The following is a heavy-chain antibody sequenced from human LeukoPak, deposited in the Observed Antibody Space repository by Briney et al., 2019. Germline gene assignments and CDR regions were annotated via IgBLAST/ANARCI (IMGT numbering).Heavy chain of an antibody. CDR2: INPNSGGT. D-gene: IGHD6-19*01. Sequence: ASVKVSCKASGYTFTGYYMHWVRQAPGQGLEWMGWINPNSGGTNYAQKFQGRVTMTRDTSISTAYMELSRLRSDDTAVYYCARENTGYSSGWYRYWGQGTLVTVSS. V-gene: IGHV1-2*02. J-gene: IGHJ4*02. CDR3: ARENTGYSSGWYRY. CDR1: GYTFTGYY.